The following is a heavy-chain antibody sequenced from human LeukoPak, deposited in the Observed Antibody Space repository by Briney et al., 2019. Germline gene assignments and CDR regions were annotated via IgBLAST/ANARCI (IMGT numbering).Heavy chain of an antibody. V-gene: IGHV3-23*01. CDR1: GFTFSSYA. Sequence: SGGSLRLSCAASGFTFSSYAMNWVRQAPGKGLEWVSAISTRGGTTYYADSVKGRFTISRDDSKNTLYLQMNSLRVEDTAVYYCAKDRWVGATISHYFDYGGQGTLVTVSS. CDR3: AKDRWVGATISHYFDY. D-gene: IGHD1-26*01. CDR2: ISTRGGTT. J-gene: IGHJ4*02.